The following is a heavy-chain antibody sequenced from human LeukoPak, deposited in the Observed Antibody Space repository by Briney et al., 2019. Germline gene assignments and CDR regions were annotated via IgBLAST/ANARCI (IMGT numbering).Heavy chain of an antibody. CDR3: ARVYCSSTSCYREPSYYYYYMDV. J-gene: IGHJ6*03. CDR1: GYTFTSYG. D-gene: IGHD2-2*02. CDR2: ISAYNGNT. V-gene: IGHV1-18*01. Sequence: ASVKVSCKASGYTFTSYGISWVRQAPRQGLEWMGWISAYNGNTNYAQKLQGRVTMTTDTSTSTAYMELRSLRSDDTAVYYCARVYCSSTSCYREPSYYYYYMDVWGKGTTVTVSS.